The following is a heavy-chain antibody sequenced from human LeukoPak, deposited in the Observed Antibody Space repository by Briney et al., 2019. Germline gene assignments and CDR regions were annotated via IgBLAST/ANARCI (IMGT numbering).Heavy chain of an antibody. CDR1: GFTLSSYW. CDR2: IKQDGSEK. CDR3: AKGVIVVVPSPFDY. J-gene: IGHJ4*02. V-gene: IGHV3-7*03. D-gene: IGHD3-22*01. Sequence: GGSLRLSCAASGFTLSSYWMSWVRQAPGKGLEWVANIKQDGSEKYYVDSVKGRFTISRDNSKNTLYLQMNSLRAEDTAVYYCAKGVIVVVPSPFDYWGQGTLVTVSS.